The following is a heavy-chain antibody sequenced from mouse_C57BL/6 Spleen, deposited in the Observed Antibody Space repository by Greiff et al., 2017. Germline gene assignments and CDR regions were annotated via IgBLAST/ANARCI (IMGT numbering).Heavy chain of an antibody. D-gene: IGHD2-10*01. J-gene: IGHJ4*01. Sequence: QVQLKESGAELVKPGASVKLSCKASGYTFTEYTIHWVKQRSGQGLEWIGWFYPGSGSIKYNEKFKDKATLTADKSSRTVYMELIRLTSEDSAVYFCARHETYYVNFYAMDYWGQGTSVTVSS. V-gene: IGHV1-62-2*01. CDR1: GYTFTEYT. CDR2: FYPGSGSI. CDR3: ARHETYYVNFYAMDY.